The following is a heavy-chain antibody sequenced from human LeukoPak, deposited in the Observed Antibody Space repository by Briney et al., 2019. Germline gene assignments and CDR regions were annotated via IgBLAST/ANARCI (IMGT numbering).Heavy chain of an antibody. CDR2: INPNSGGT. CDR1: GYTFTGYY. Sequence: ASVKVSCKASGYTFTGYYMHWVRQAPGQGLEWMGWINPNSGGTNYAQKFQGRVTMTRDTSISTAYMELSRLRSDDTAVYYCARNIAAAGSSWYDNWFDPWGQGTLVTVSS. V-gene: IGHV1-2*02. J-gene: IGHJ5*02. CDR3: ARNIAAAGSSWYDNWFDP. D-gene: IGHD6-13*01.